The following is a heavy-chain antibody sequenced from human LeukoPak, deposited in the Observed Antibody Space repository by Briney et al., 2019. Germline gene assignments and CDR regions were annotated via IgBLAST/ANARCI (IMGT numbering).Heavy chain of an antibody. CDR1: GYTFTSYG. V-gene: IGHV1-18*01. CDR2: ISAYNGNT. Sequence: ASVTVSCKASGYTFTSYGISWVRQAPGQGLEWMGWISAYNGNTNYAQKLQGRVTMTTDTSTSTAYMELRSLRSDDTAVYYCARAAPGVVVVAEWFDPWGQGTLVTVSS. J-gene: IGHJ5*02. CDR3: ARAAPGVVVVAEWFDP. D-gene: IGHD2-15*01.